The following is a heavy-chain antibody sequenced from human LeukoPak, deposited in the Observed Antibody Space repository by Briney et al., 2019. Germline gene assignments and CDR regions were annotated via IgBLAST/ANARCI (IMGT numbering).Heavy chain of an antibody. V-gene: IGHV4-59*08. D-gene: IGHD7-27*01. J-gene: IGHJ4*02. CDR3: ARHPGASFDS. Sequence: TSSETLSLRCTVSGDSIRGDYWSWIRQPPGKRLEWIGYIYYTGNTTYNPSLKSRVTMSIDTSRKLFSLRLTSVTAADTAMYFCARHPGASFDSWGQGNLVTVSS. CDR1: GDSIRGDY. CDR2: IYYTGNT.